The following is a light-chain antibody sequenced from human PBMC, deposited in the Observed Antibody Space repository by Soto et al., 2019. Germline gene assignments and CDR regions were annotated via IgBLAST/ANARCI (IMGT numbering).Light chain of an antibody. CDR3: VAWDDSLNGYVV. J-gene: IGLJ2*01. Sequence: QAVVTQPPSASGTPGQRVTISCSGSSSNIGSNTVNWYQQLPGTAPKLVIYSNNQRPSGVSDRFSGSKSGTSASLAISGLQSEDEADYYCVAWDDSLNGYVVFGGGTQLTVL. V-gene: IGLV1-44*01. CDR2: SNN. CDR1: SSNIGSNT.